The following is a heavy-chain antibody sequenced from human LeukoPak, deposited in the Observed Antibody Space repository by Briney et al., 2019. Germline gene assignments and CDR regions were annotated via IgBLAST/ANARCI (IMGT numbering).Heavy chain of an antibody. CDR1: GGSISSSSYY. Sequence: QTLSLTCTVSGGSISSSSYYWGWIRQPPGKGLGWIGSIYYSGNTYYNPSLKSRVSISADTSKNQFSLRLSSVNAADTAVYYCASPGYTSGWSDFDYWGQGALVTASS. CDR2: IYYSGNT. J-gene: IGHJ4*02. V-gene: IGHV4-39*01. CDR3: ASPGYTSGWSDFDY. D-gene: IGHD6-19*01.